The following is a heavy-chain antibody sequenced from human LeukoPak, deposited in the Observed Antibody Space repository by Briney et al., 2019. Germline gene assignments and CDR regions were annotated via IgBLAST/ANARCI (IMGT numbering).Heavy chain of an antibody. Sequence: SETLSLTCAVYGGSFSGYYWSWIRQPPGKGLEWIGEINHSGSTNYNPSLKSRVTISVDTSKNQFSLKLSSVTAADTAVYYCARHGVRGVHRTFDYWGQGTLVTVSS. CDR1: GGSFSGYY. D-gene: IGHD3-10*01. J-gene: IGHJ4*02. V-gene: IGHV4-34*01. CDR2: INHSGST. CDR3: ARHGVRGVHRTFDY.